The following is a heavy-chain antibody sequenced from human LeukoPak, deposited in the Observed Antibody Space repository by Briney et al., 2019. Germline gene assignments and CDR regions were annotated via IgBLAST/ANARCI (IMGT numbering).Heavy chain of an antibody. CDR2: IYYSGST. Sequence: PSETLSLTCTVSXXSXSSGGYYWSWIRXXXXXGLXWIGYIYYSGSTYYNPSLKSRVTISVDTSKNQFSLKLSSVTAADTAVYYCASLSFRDFDWNYWGQGTLVTVSS. J-gene: IGHJ4*02. CDR3: ASLSFRDFDWNY. V-gene: IGHV4-31*03. CDR1: XXSXSSGGYY. D-gene: IGHD3-9*01.